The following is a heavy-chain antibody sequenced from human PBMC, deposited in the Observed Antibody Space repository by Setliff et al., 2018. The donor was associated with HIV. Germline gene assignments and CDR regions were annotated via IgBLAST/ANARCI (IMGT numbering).Heavy chain of an antibody. Sequence: SETLSLTCTVTGYSISSGYYWNWIRQPPGKGLEWIGYIYYSGGTNYNPSLKSRVTMSVDTSENQFSLKLRSVTAAETAVYYCARSCPGGSTSCYNWFDPWGQGTLVPVSS. V-gene: IGHV4-38-2*02. D-gene: IGHD2-2*01. CDR1: GYSISSGYY. J-gene: IGHJ5*02. CDR2: IYYSGGT. CDR3: ARSCPGGSTSCYNWFDP.